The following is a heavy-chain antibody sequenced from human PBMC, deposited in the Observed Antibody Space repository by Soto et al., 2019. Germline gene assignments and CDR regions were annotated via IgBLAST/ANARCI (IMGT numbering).Heavy chain of an antibody. CDR1: GFTFSSYA. D-gene: IGHD3-9*01. CDR3: ARVRNILTGSTRLDYYYYGMDV. V-gene: IGHV3-30-3*01. CDR2: ISYDGSNK. J-gene: IGHJ6*02. Sequence: SLRLSCAASGFTFSSYAMHWVRQAPGKGLEWVAVISYDGSNKYYADSVKGRFTISRDNSKNTLYLQMNSLRAEDTAVYYCARVRNILTGSTRLDYYYYGMDVWGQGTTVTVSS.